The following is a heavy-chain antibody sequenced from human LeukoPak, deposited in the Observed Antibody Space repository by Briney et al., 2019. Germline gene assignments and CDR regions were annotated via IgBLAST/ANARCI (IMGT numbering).Heavy chain of an antibody. CDR3: AGVSWFPGTSYYYMDV. D-gene: IGHD1-1*01. Sequence: PSETLSLTCTVSGGSISSYYWSWIRQPAGKGLEWIGRIYTSGSTNYNPSLKSRVTMSVDTSKNQFSLKLSSVTAADTAVYFCAGVSWFPGTSYYYMDVWGKGTTVTVSS. CDR2: IYTSGST. CDR1: GGSISSYY. V-gene: IGHV4-4*07. J-gene: IGHJ6*03.